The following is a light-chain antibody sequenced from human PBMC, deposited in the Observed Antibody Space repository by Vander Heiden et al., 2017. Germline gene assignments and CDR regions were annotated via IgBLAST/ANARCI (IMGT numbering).Light chain of an antibody. V-gene: IGKV1-33*01. CDR1: QDISNH. J-gene: IGKJ2*01. Sequence: DIQMTQSPSSLPASVGDRVTFTCQASQDISNHLNWYQQKPGKAPNLLMYDASNLKTGVPSRFTGSRSGTDFTLTISSLHPEDLATYFCQEYHNLPYTFGQGTKLDLK. CDR2: DAS. CDR3: QEYHNLPYT.